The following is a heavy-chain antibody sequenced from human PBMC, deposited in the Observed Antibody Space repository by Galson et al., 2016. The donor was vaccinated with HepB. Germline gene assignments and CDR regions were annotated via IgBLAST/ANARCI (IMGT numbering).Heavy chain of an antibody. D-gene: IGHD2-15*01. J-gene: IGHJ4*02. Sequence: SLRLSCAASGFTFSVYALTWVRQAPGKGLEWVSGISGSGHKTFYADSVKGRFTISRDNSRNTLFLQMNSLRAGDTAVYFCAKARCSVGNCHYDCWGPGTLVSVSS. CDR3: AKARCSVGNCHYDC. CDR2: ISGSGHKT. V-gene: IGHV3-23*01. CDR1: GFTFSVYA.